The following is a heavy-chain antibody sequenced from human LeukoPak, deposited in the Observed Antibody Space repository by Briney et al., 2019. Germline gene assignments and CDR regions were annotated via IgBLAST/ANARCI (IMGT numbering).Heavy chain of an antibody. J-gene: IGHJ4*02. Sequence: PSETLSLTCAVYGGSLSGYYWSWIRQPPGKGLEWIGEINHSGSTNYNPSLKSRVTISVDTSKNQFSLKLSSVTAADTAAYYCARKGYYGSGRLTAYWGQGTLVTVSS. CDR1: GGSLSGYY. CDR3: ARKGYYGSGRLTAY. V-gene: IGHV4-34*01. CDR2: INHSGST. D-gene: IGHD3-10*01.